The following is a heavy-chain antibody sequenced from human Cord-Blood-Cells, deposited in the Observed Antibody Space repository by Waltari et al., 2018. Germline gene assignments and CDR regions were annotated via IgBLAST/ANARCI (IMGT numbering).Heavy chain of an antibody. D-gene: IGHD3-3*01. CDR2: IYHSGST. CDR1: GYSISSGYY. J-gene: IGHJ2*01. CDR3: ARAPLLRFLEWLLGDWYFDL. Sequence: QVQLQESGPGLVKPSETLSLTCAVSGYSISSGYYWGWIRQPPGKGLEWIGSIYHSGSTYYNPSLKSRVTISVDTSKNQFSLKLSSVTAADTAVYYCARAPLLRFLEWLLGDWYFDLWGRGTLVTVSS. V-gene: IGHV4-38-2*01.